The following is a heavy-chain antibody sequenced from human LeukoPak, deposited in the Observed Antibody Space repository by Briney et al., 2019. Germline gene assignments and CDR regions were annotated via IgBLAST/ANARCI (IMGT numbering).Heavy chain of an antibody. CDR3: ARHPNSNWDY. CDR1: GFTFRNYW. CDR2: INEGGNEK. J-gene: IGHJ4*02. D-gene: IGHD6-13*01. Sequence: PGGSLRLSCAASGFTFRNYWMSWARQVPGKGLEWVVNINEGGNEKNYVDSVKGRFTASRDNAQNSLYLQMNSLRVEDTAVYYCARHPNSNWDYRGQGTLVTVSS. V-gene: IGHV3-7*03.